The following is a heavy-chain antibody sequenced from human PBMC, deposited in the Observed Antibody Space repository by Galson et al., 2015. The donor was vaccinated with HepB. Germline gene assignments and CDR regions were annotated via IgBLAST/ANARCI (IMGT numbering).Heavy chain of an antibody. D-gene: IGHD6-13*01. CDR1: GFTFSSYG. J-gene: IGHJ4*02. CDR2: IRYDGSNK. V-gene: IGHV3-30*02. CDR3: AKDWEQQLGLYY. Sequence: SLRLSCAASGFTFSSYGMHWVRQAPGKGLEWVAFIRYDGSNKYYADSVKGRFTISRDNTKNTLYLQMNSLRAEDTAVYYCAKDWEQQLGLYYWGQGTLVTVSS.